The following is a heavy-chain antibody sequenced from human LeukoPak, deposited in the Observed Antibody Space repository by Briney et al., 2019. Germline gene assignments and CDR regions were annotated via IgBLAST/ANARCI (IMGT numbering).Heavy chain of an antibody. CDR1: GGSISSYY. J-gene: IGHJ2*01. CDR3: ARRRAAAGRYWYFDL. Sequence: SETLSLTRTVSGGSISSYYWSWIRQPPGKGLEWIGYIYYSGSTNYNPSLKSRVTISVDTSKNQFSLKLSSVTAADTAVYYCARRRAAAGRYWYFDLWGRGTLVTVSS. V-gene: IGHV4-59*01. CDR2: IYYSGST. D-gene: IGHD6-25*01.